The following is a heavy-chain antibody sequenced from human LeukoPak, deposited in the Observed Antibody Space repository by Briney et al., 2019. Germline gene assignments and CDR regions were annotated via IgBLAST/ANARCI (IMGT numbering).Heavy chain of an antibody. V-gene: IGHV3-21*01. D-gene: IGHD1-26*01. CDR2: ITSSSSYI. J-gene: IGHJ5*02. CDR3: ARDRWEPENWFDR. Sequence: PGGSLRLSCAASGFTFNTYTMSWVRQAPGEGLEWVSSITSSSSYIHYADSARGRFTISRDNSKNSLYLQMNSLRDEDTAVYYCARDRWEPENWFDRWGQGTLVTVSS. CDR1: GFTFNTYT.